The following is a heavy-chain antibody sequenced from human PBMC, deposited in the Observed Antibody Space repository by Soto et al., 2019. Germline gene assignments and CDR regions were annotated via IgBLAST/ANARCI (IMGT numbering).Heavy chain of an antibody. CDR3: AREESSSLGY. J-gene: IGHJ4*02. CDR1: GFTFSDHY. D-gene: IGHD6-13*01. CDR2: TRNKANSYTT. Sequence: GGSLRLSCAASGFTFSDHYMDWVRQAPGKGLEWVGRTRNKANSYTTEYAASVKGRFTISRDDSKNSLYLQMNSLKTEDTAVYYCAREESSSLGYWGQGTQVTVSS. V-gene: IGHV3-72*01.